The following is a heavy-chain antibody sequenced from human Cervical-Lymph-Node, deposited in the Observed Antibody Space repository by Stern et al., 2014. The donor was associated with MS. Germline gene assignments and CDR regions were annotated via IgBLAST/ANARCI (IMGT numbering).Heavy chain of an antibody. Sequence: VHLVESGAEVKKPGASVKVSCKVSGYTLTELSMHWVRQAPGKGLEWMGGFDPEHSEKMYSQKVQGRVTMTEDTSTDTAYMELSSLRSEDSALYYCATDPKGPDYYGMDVWGQGTTVTVSS. CDR1: GYTLTELS. CDR3: ATDPKGPDYYGMDV. V-gene: IGHV1-24*01. J-gene: IGHJ6*02. CDR2: FDPEHSEK.